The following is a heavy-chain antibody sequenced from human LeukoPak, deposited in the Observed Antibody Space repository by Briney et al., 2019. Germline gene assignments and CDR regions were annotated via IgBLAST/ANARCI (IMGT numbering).Heavy chain of an antibody. CDR2: INSDGSNT. CDR3: AGGYSYGYRIDY. CDR1: GFTFSSYW. V-gene: IGHV3-74*01. D-gene: IGHD5-18*01. J-gene: IGHJ4*02. Sequence: PGGSLRLSCATSGFTFSSYWMHWVRQAPGKGLVWVSRINSDGSNTSYADSVKGRFTISRDNAKRTLYLQMNSLRAEDTAVYYCAGGYSYGYRIDYWGQGTLVTVSS.